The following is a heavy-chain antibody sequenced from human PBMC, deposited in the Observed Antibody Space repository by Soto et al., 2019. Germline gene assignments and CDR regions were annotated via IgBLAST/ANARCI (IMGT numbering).Heavy chain of an antibody. CDR3: ARGGTDSGYFDYLRPVDY. CDR1: GYTFTSYG. V-gene: IGHV1-18*01. J-gene: IGHJ4*02. CDR2: ISAYNGNT. Sequence: QVQLVQSGAEVKKPGASVKVSCKASGYTFTSYGISWVRQALGQGLEWMGWISAYNGNTNYAQKLQGRVTMTTDTSTSTAYMELRSLRSYDTAVYYCARGGTDSGYFDYLRPVDYWGQGTLVTVSS. D-gene: IGHD3-9*01.